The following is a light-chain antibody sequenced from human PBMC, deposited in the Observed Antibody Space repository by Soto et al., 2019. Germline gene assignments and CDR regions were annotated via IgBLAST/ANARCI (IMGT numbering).Light chain of an antibody. Sequence: QSALTQPASVSGSPGQSITISCTGTSSDVGSHNLVSWYQQHPGQAPKLMIYEVSKRPLGVSARFSASKSGNTASLTISGLRAEEEADYYCCSYGGSRAVFGGGTQRTAL. V-gene: IGLV2-23*02. J-gene: IGLJ7*02. CDR1: SSDVGSHNL. CDR3: CSYGGSRAV. CDR2: EVS.